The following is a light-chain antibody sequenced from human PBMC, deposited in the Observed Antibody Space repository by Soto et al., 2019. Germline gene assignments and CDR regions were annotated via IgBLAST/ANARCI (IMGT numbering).Light chain of an antibody. V-gene: IGKV3-15*01. CDR2: AVS. J-gene: IGKJ1*01. Sequence: EIMMTQSPGTLSASPGERATLSCRASQSVSSNLAWYQQKPGPAPRLLIYAVSTRATGIPARFRGSGSGTEFTLTISSLQSEDFAVYYCQQDNKWPLTFGQGTKVEIK. CDR1: QSVSSN. CDR3: QQDNKWPLT.